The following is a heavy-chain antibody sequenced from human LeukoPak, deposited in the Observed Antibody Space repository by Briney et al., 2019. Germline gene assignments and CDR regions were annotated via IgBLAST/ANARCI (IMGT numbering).Heavy chain of an antibody. J-gene: IGHJ4*02. D-gene: IGHD6-19*01. V-gene: IGHV1-18*01. CDR1: GYTFTSYG. CDR3: ARQLYSSGWYGTNFDY. CDR2: ISAYNGNP. Sequence: ASVKVSCKASGYTFTSYGVSWVRQAPGQGLEWMGWISAYNGNPNYAQKLQGRVTMTTDTSTSTAYMELRSLRSDDTAVYYCARQLYSSGWYGTNFDYWGQGTLVTVSS.